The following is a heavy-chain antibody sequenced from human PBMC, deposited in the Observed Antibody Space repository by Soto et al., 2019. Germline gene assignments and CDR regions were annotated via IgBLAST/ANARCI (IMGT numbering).Heavy chain of an antibody. Sequence: SETLSLTCTVSGGSISSYYWSWIRQPPGKGLEWIGYIYYSGSTNYNPSLKGRVTISVDTSKNQFSLKLSSVTAADTAVYYCARETRAKGVIVLLDAFDIWGQGTMVTVSS. D-gene: IGHD3-16*02. CDR2: IYYSGST. CDR1: GGSISSYY. V-gene: IGHV4-59*01. J-gene: IGHJ3*02. CDR3: ARETRAKGVIVLLDAFDI.